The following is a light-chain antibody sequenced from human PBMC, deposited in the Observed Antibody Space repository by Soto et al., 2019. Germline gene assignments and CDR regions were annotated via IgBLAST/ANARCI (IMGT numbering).Light chain of an antibody. CDR2: GNS. J-gene: IGLJ2*01. V-gene: IGLV1-40*01. CDR3: QSYDSSLSGL. CDR1: SSNIGAGYD. Sequence: QSVLTQPPSVSGAPGQRVTISCTGSSSNIGAGYDVHWYQQLPGTAPKLLIYGNSNRPSGVPDRFSGSKSGTSASLAITXXXXXXXADYYCQSYDSSLSGLFGGGTKLTVL.